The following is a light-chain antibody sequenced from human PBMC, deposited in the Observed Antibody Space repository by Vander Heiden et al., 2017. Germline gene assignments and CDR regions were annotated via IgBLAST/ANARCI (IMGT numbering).Light chain of an antibody. CDR1: QGMSSY. V-gene: IGKV1-8*01. Sequence: AIRMTQSPSSLSASTGDRVTITRRARQGMSSYLAWCQQKRGKDHKLLIYAASTLQSEVPSRFSGSGSGTDFTLAISWLQSEDFATYFCQQDYSYPRTFGQGTKVEIK. J-gene: IGKJ1*01. CDR3: QQDYSYPRT. CDR2: AAS.